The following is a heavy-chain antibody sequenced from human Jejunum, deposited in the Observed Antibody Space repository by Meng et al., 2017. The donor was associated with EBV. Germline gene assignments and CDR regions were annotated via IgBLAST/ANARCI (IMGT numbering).Heavy chain of an antibody. Sequence: QVQLVQSGAEVKEPGASVKVCCKTSGYTFTNYLTHWVRQAPGQGLEWMGIINPTGTYTEYTRQFQGRVTMTTDRSTNTVYMELNSLRSEDTAVYYCAREETGTFNFDYWGQGTMVTVSA. D-gene: IGHD2/OR15-2a*01. CDR3: AREETGTFNFDY. CDR1: GYTFTNYL. J-gene: IGHJ4*01. CDR2: INPTGTYT. V-gene: IGHV1-46*01.